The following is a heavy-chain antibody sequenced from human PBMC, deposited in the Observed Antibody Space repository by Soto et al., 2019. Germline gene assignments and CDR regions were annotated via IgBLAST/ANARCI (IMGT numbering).Heavy chain of an antibody. CDR2: IYNSGST. CDR1: GGSISSYY. CDR3: ASMGYHYGSGSYPLDY. D-gene: IGHD3-10*01. V-gene: IGHV4-59*08. J-gene: IGHJ4*02. Sequence: ASETLSLTCTVSGGSISSYYWTWIRQPPGKGLEWIGFIYNSGSTHYNPSLRSRDTKSVDTSKNQFSLKLRSVTASDTAVYYCASMGYHYGSGSYPLDYWGQGTLVTVS.